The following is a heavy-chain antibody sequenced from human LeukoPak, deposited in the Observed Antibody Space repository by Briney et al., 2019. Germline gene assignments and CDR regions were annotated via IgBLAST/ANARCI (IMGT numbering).Heavy chain of an antibody. J-gene: IGHJ6*03. CDR2: IYTSGST. CDR3: AGGGIYGDYYYYYYMDV. Sequence: SETLSLTCAVSGYSISSGYYGSWSRQPAGKGLEWIGRIYTSGSTNYNPSLKSRVTMSVDTSKNQFSLKLSSVTAADTAVYYCAGGGIYGDYYYYYYMDVWGKGTTVTVSS. CDR1: GYSISSGYY. V-gene: IGHV4-4*07. D-gene: IGHD3-16*02.